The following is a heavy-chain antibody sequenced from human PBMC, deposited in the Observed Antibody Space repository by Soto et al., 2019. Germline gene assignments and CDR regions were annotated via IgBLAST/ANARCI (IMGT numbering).Heavy chain of an antibody. Sequence: ASVKVSCKASGYTFTSYDINWVRQATGQGLEWMGWMNPNGGNTGYAQKFQGRVTMTRNTSISTAYMELSSLRSDDTAVYYCARDSAVADPLDYAFDIWGQGTMVTVSS. D-gene: IGHD6-19*01. CDR2: MNPNGGNT. V-gene: IGHV1-8*01. J-gene: IGHJ3*02. CDR3: ARDSAVADPLDYAFDI. CDR1: GYTFTSYD.